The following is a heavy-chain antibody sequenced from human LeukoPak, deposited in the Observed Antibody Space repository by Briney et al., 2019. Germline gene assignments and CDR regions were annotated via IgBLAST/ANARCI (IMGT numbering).Heavy chain of an antibody. CDR1: GGTFSSYA. Sequence: SVKVSCKASGGTFSSYAISWVRQAPGQGLEWMGRIIPIFGTANYAQKFQGRVTITTDESTSTAYMELSSLRSEDTAVYYCARGYSGYDLAFDYWGQGTLVTVSS. CDR3: ARGYSGYDLAFDY. V-gene: IGHV1-69*05. J-gene: IGHJ4*02. CDR2: IIPIFGTA. D-gene: IGHD5-12*01.